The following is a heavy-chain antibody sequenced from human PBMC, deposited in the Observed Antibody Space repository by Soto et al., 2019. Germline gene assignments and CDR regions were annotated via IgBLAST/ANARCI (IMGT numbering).Heavy chain of an antibody. Sequence: GGSLRLSCAASGFTFSSYGMHWVRQAPGKGLEWVAVISYDGSNKYYADSVKGRFTISRDNSKNTLYLQMNSLRAEDTAVYYCAKDFKYCSSTSCYYYYGMDVWGQGTTVTVSS. V-gene: IGHV3-30*18. CDR1: GFTFSSYG. CDR3: AKDFKYCSSTSCYYYYGMDV. D-gene: IGHD2-2*01. J-gene: IGHJ6*02. CDR2: ISYDGSNK.